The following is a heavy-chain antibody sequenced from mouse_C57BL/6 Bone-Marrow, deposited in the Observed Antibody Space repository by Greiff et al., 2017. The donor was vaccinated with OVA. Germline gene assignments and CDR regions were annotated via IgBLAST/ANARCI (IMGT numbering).Heavy chain of an antibody. CDR2: IDPNSGGT. D-gene: IGHD3-2*02. Sequence: VQLQQPGAELVKPGALVKLSCKASGYTFTSYWMHWVKQRPGRGLEWIGRIDPNSGGTKYNEKLKSKATLTVDKPSSTAYRQLSSLTSEDSAVYYCARGAAQAIYYFDYWGQGTTLTVSS. J-gene: IGHJ2*01. V-gene: IGHV1-72*01. CDR3: ARGAAQAIYYFDY. CDR1: GYTFTSYW.